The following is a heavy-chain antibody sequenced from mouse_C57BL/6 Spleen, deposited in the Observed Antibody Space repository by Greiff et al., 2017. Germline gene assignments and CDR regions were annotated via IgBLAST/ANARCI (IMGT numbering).Heavy chain of an antibody. CDR2: INPSNGGT. CDR1: GYTFTSYW. V-gene: IGHV1-53*01. CDR3: ARGDYGSSFPDY. Sequence: QVQLKQPGTELVKPGASVKLSCKASGYTFTSYWMHWVKQRPGQGLEWIGNINPSNGGTNYNEKFKSKATLTVDKSSSTAYMQLSSLTSEDSAVYYCARGDYGSSFPDYWGQGTTLTVSS. D-gene: IGHD1-1*01. J-gene: IGHJ2*01.